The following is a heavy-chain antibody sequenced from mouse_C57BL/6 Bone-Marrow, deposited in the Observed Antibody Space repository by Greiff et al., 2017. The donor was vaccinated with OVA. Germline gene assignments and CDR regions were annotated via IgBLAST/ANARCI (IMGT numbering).Heavy chain of an antibody. CDR3: AITGDY. D-gene: IGHD1-1*01. CDR2: IDPSDSYT. V-gene: IGHV1-50*01. Sequence: QVQLQQPGAELVKPGASVKLSCKASGYTFTSYWMQWVKQRPGQGLEWIGEIDPSDSYTNYNQKFKGKATLTVDTSSSTAYMQLSSLTSEDSAVYYCAITGDYWGQGTSVTVSS. CDR1: GYTFTSYW. J-gene: IGHJ4*01.